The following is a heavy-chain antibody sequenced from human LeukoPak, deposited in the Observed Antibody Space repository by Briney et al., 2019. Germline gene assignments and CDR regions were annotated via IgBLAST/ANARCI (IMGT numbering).Heavy chain of an antibody. CDR1: GGTFSSYA. CDR3: AVPQFPKIKYYDFWSGSNWFDP. D-gene: IGHD3-3*01. Sequence: EASVKVSCKASGGTFSSYAISWVRQAPGQGLEWMGRIIPILGIANYAQKFQGRVTITADKSTSTAYMELSSLRSEDTAVYYCAVPQFPKIKYYDFWSGSNWFDPWGQGTLVTVSS. V-gene: IGHV1-69*04. CDR2: IIPILGIA. J-gene: IGHJ5*02.